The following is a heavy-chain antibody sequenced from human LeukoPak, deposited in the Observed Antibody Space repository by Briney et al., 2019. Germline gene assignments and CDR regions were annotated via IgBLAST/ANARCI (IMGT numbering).Heavy chain of an antibody. Sequence: GESLKISCKGSGYSFTTYWIGWVRQMPGKGLGWMGIIYPGDSDTRYSPSFQGQVTISADKSISTAYLQWSSLKASETAIYYCARHGGGYDSWVDYWGQGTLVTVSS. V-gene: IGHV5-51*01. CDR2: IYPGDSDT. CDR1: GYSFTTYW. J-gene: IGHJ4*02. CDR3: ARHGGGYDSWVDY. D-gene: IGHD5-12*01.